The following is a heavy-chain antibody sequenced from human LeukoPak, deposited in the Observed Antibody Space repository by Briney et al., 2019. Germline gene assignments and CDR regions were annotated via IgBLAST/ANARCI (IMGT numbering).Heavy chain of an antibody. CDR1: GFTFSSYS. J-gene: IGHJ6*02. V-gene: IGHV3-21*01. CDR3: VRDTYCGGDCYTLYGMDV. D-gene: IGHD2-21*02. Sequence: GGSLRLSCAASGFTFSSYSMNWVRQAPGKGLEWVSSISSSSSYIYYADSVKGRFTISRDNAKNSLYLQMNSLRAEDTAVYYCVRDTYCGGDCYTLYGMDVWGQGTTVTVSS. CDR2: ISSSSSYI.